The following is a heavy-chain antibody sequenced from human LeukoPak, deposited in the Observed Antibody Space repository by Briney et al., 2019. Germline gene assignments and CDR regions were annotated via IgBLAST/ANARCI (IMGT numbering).Heavy chain of an antibody. J-gene: IGHJ5*02. CDR1: GYKFTTYW. V-gene: IGHV5-51*01. Sequence: GESLKISCKGSGYKFTTYWIGWVRQVPGKGLEWMGIIYPGDSDTRYSPSFQGQVTISADKSISTAYLQWSSLKASDTAMYYCVRVRGVRYWFDPWGQGTLVTVSS. CDR3: VRVRGVRYWFDP. CDR2: IYPGDSDT. D-gene: IGHD3-10*01.